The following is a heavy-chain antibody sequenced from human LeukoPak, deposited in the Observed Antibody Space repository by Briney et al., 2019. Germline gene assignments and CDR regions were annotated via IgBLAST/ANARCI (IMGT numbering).Heavy chain of an antibody. CDR2: ISAYNGNT. CDR3: ARDNSFIAVAECDY. Sequence: ASVKVSCKTSGYTFTRYSISWVRQAPGQGLEWLGWISAYNGNTNYAQKLQGRVTMTTDTSTSTAYMELRSLRSDDTAVYYWARDNSFIAVAECDYWGQGTLVTVSS. V-gene: IGHV1-18*01. D-gene: IGHD6-19*01. J-gene: IGHJ4*02. CDR1: GYTFTRYS.